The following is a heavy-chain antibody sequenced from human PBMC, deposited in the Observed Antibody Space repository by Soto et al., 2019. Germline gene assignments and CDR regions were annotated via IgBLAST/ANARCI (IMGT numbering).Heavy chain of an antibody. D-gene: IGHD2-15*01. Sequence: AAVKVSCKASGYTFTKYAMHWVRQAPGQRLEWIGWINAGNGNTKYSQKFQSTVTITRDTSASTAYMALSILRSEDTAVYYCGRGEGYCSGGSCYRWFDLCGQGTLGTVSA. CDR1: GYTFTKYA. CDR2: INAGNGNT. V-gene: IGHV1-3*01. CDR3: GRGEGYCSGGSCYRWFDL. J-gene: IGHJ5*02.